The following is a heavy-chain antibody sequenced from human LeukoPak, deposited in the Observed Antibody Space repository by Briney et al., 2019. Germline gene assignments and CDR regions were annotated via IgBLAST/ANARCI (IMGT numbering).Heavy chain of an antibody. Sequence: SETLSLTCTVPGGSISSYYWSWIRQPPGKGLEWIGYSLYGGTTNSNPSLKSSVNISLDSSNNQISLKLASVTAADTAVYFCARMGGYSGYATHWGQGILVTVSS. J-gene: IGHJ4*02. D-gene: IGHD5-12*01. CDR2: SLYGGTT. CDR3: ARMGGYSGYATH. CDR1: GGSISSYY. V-gene: IGHV4-59*08.